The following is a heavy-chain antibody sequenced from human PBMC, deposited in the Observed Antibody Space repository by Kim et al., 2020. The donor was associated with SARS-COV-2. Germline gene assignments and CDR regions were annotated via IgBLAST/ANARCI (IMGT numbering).Heavy chain of an antibody. CDR1: GFTLNDYV. J-gene: IGHJ4*02. V-gene: IGHV3-23*03. Sequence: GGSLRLSCAASGFTLNDYVMSWVRQAPGKGLEWVSITYRGDGKKYYADSVEGRFSVSRDQSKNTLFLHMHNLRVEDTAMYYCAQVDEGYFQFWGQGTLVTVSS. CDR2: TYRGDGKK. CDR3: AQVDEGYFQF.